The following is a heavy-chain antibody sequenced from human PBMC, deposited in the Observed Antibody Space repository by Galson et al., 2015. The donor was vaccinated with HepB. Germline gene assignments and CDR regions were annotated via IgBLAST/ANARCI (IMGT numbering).Heavy chain of an antibody. CDR3: ARARYYYDSSGYPHYYYGMDV. D-gene: IGHD3-22*01. CDR1: GYTLAELS. V-gene: IGHV1-24*01. J-gene: IGHJ6*02. Sequence: SVKVSCKVSGYTLAELSMHWVRQAPGKGLEWMGGFDPEDGETIYAQKFQGRVTMTEDTSTDTAYMELSSLRAEDTAVYYCARARYYYDSSGYPHYYYGMDVWGQGTTVTVSS. CDR2: FDPEDGET.